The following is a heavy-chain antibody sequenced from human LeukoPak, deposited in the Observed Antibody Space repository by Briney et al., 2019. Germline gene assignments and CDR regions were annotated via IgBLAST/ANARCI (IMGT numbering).Heavy chain of an antibody. CDR1: GVTFSNYF. V-gene: IGHV3-23*01. CDR3: TKIGAPKTADMYFDV. J-gene: IGHJ4*02. D-gene: IGHD2-15*01. Sequence: GGSLRLSCAASGVTFSNYFMTWVRQAPGKGLEWISSIRGDGADTYYADSVKGRFTVSRDNSKNTLYLQMNSLRAEDTAIYYCTKIGAPKTADMYFDVWGQGTLVTVSS. CDR2: IRGDGADT.